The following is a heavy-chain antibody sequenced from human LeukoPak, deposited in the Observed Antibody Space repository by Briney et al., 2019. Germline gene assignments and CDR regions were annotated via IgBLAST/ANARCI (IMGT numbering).Heavy chain of an antibody. J-gene: IGHJ5*02. CDR3: ARGADCSSTSCYGHWFDP. CDR1: GASISNYH. CDR2: IYYNGRT. V-gene: IGHV4-59*01. D-gene: IGHD2-2*01. Sequence: SETLSLTCTVSGASISNYHWSWIRQPPGKGLEWNEHIYYNGRTNYNPSLKSRVTISLDTAKNQFSLKLSSVTAADTAVYYCARGADCSSTSCYGHWFDPWGQGTLVTVSS.